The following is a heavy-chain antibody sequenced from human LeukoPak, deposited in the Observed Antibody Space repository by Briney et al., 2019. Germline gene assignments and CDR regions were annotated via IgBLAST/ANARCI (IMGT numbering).Heavy chain of an antibody. D-gene: IGHD2-21*01. V-gene: IGHV3-30-3*01. CDR2: ISYDGTYK. J-gene: IGHJ1*01. CDR3: YCGGARQY. CDR1: GFRFSTYT. Sequence: GGSLRLSCAASGFRFSTYTMHWVRQAPGKGLEWVAGISYDGTYKDYADSVKGRFTISRDNSKNTLYLQMNSLRPEDTAACFSYCGGARQYWGQGTLVTVSS.